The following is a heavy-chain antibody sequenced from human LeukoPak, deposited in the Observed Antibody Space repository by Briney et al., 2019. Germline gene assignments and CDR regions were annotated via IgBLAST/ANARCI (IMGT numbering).Heavy chain of an antibody. Sequence: ASVKVSCKASGYTFTSYAMNWVRQAPGQGLEWMGWINTNTGNPTCAQGFTGRFVFSLDTSVSTAYLQISSLKAEDTAVYYCARDWEGYYDSSGYPFDYWGQGTLVTVSS. V-gene: IGHV7-4-1*02. CDR3: ARDWEGYYDSSGYPFDY. CDR2: INTNTGNP. CDR1: GYTFTSYA. D-gene: IGHD3-22*01. J-gene: IGHJ4*02.